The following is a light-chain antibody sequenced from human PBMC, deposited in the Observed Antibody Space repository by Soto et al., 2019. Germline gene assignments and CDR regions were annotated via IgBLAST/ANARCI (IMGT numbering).Light chain of an antibody. CDR3: LQRKSYPQT. CDR1: QGIRDA. CDR2: AAS. J-gene: IGKJ1*01. V-gene: IGKV1-17*01. Sequence: DIQMTQSPSSLSASVGDRVTITCGASQGIRDALGWYQQKPGKAPKRLIYAASSLQSGVPSRFSGSGSGTEFTLTISSLQPEDFATCYCLQRKSYPQTFGQGTKVEIK.